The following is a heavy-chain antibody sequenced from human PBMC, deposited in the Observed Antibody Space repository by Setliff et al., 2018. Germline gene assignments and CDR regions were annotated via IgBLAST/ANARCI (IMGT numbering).Heavy chain of an antibody. J-gene: IGHJ4*02. Sequence: SETLSLTCTVSGGSISTYYWSWIRQPPGKGLEWIGYVYYSGIANYSPSLKSRPTISVDTSKNQFSLKLRSVTAADTAVYYCARGGTFRYFDYWGQGTPVTVSS. D-gene: IGHD5-12*01. CDR3: ARGGTFRYFDY. CDR1: GGSISTYY. CDR2: VYYSGIA. V-gene: IGHV4-59*01.